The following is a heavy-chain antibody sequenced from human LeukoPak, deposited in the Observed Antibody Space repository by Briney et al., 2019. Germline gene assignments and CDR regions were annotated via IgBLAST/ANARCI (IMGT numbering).Heavy chain of an antibody. CDR1: GGSFSGYY. Sequence: PSETLSLTCAVYGGSFSGYYWSWIRQPPGKGLEWIGEINHSGSTNYNPSLKSRVTISVDTSKNQFSLKLSSVTAADTAVYYCARGRSHLVRGTTYNWFDPWGQGTLVTVSS. V-gene: IGHV4-34*01. J-gene: IGHJ5*02. CDR3: ARGRSHLVRGTTYNWFDP. D-gene: IGHD3-10*01. CDR2: INHSGST.